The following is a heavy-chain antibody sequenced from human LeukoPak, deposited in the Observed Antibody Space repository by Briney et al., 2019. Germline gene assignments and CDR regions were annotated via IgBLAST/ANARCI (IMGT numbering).Heavy chain of an antibody. CDR1: GSSISSGYY. D-gene: IGHD1-26*01. J-gene: IGHJ4*02. CDR3: ARVYSGSYYGNFDY. CDR2: IYHSGST. V-gene: IGHV4-38-2*02. Sequence: PSETLPLTCTVSGSSISSGYYWGWIRPPPGKGLEWIGNIYHSGSTYYNPSLKSRVTISVDTSKNQFSLKLSSVTAADTAVYYCARVYSGSYYGNFDYWGQGTLVTVSS.